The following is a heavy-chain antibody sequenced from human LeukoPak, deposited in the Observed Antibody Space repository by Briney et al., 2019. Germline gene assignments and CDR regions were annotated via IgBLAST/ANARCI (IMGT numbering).Heavy chain of an antibody. Sequence: GGSLRLSCAVSGLTFSSSWMDWVRQAPGKGLEWVANIRPDGGEQFYVDSVKGRFTISRDNADNSLYLQLTSLRPEDTAVYYCAREHKTFDYWGQGILVTVSS. CDR3: AREHKTFDY. CDR2: IRPDGGEQ. J-gene: IGHJ4*02. CDR1: GLTFSSSW. V-gene: IGHV3-7*03.